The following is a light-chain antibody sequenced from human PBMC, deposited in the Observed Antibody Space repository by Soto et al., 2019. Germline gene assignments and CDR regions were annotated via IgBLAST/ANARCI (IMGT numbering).Light chain of an antibody. CDR3: ISYTSKSTWL. CDR2: EVS. Sequence: QSALTQPASVSGSPGQSITISCTGTSSDVGGYNYVSWFQQHPGIVPKLMIYEVSNRPSGVSNRFSGSKSVNTASLTISGLQSKDEAYYYCISYTSKSTWLFGGGTKLTVL. CDR1: SSDVGGYNY. V-gene: IGLV2-14*01. J-gene: IGLJ2*01.